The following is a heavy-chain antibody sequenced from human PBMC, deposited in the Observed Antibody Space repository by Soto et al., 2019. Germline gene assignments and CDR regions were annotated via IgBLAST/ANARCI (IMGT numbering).Heavy chain of an antibody. V-gene: IGHV3-30-3*01. D-gene: IGHD2-2*01. Sequence: GGSLRLSCAASGFTFSSYAMHWVRQAPGKGLEWVAVISYDGSNKYYADSVKGRFTISRDNSKNTLYLQMNSLRAEDTAVYYCALIRVYFSSTSCLNLYYYYYYGMDVWGQGTTVTVSS. J-gene: IGHJ6*02. CDR3: ALIRVYFSSTSCLNLYYYYYYGMDV. CDR2: ISYDGSNK. CDR1: GFTFSSYA.